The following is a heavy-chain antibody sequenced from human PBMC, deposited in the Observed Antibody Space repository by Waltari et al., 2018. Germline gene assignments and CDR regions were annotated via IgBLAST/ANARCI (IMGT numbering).Heavy chain of an antibody. CDR3: ARHPAMTIMLWYFDL. D-gene: IGHD2-8*01. CDR1: GGSISSSSYY. Sequence: QLQLQESGPGLVKPSETLSLTCTVSGGSISSSSYYWGWIRQPPWTGLEWSGSIYYSGSTYHNPYLKSRVTISVDTSKNQFSLKLSSVTAADTAVYYCARHPAMTIMLWYFDLWGRGTLVTVSS. J-gene: IGHJ2*01. V-gene: IGHV4-39*01. CDR2: IYYSGST.